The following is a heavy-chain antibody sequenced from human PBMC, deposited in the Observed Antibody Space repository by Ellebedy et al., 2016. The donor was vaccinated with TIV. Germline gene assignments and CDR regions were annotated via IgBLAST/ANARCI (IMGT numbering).Heavy chain of an antibody. V-gene: IGHV3-23*01. J-gene: IGHJ4*02. CDR3: AKDEPDRGYSYGGAL. CDR2: ISGSGGST. D-gene: IGHD5-18*01. Sequence: GESLKISCAASGFTFSSYAMSWVRQAPGKGLEWVSAISGSGGSTYYADSVKGRFTISRDNSKNTLYLQMNSLRAEDTAVYYCAKDEPDRGYSYGGALWGQGTLVTVSS. CDR1: GFTFSSYA.